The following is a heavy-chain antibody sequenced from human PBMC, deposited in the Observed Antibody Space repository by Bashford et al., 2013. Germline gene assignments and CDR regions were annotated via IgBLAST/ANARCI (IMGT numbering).Heavy chain of an antibody. V-gene: IGHV3-15*01. Sequence: GGSLRLSCRGSGFTFTNVWMNWVRQAPGKGLEWVGRIKRTTEGATTDYAAYVKGRFTISRDDSKDTLYLQLDSLKTEDTAVYYCTTYWSYENVHHDYWGPGTLVTVSS. J-gene: IGHJ4*02. CDR1: GFTFTNVW. CDR3: TTYWSYENVHHDY. D-gene: IGHD2-8*02. CDR2: IKRTTEGATT.